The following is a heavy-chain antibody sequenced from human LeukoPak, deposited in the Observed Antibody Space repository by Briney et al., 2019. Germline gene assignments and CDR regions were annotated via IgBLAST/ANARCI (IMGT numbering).Heavy chain of an antibody. D-gene: IGHD3-10*01. Sequence: SETLSLTCTVSGGSISSSSYYWGWIRQPPGKGLEWIGSIYYSGSTYYNPSLKSRVTISVDTSKNQFSLKLSSVTAADTAVYYCARQGGLLWLGELLPFDYWGQGTLVTVSS. CDR1: GGSISSSSYY. V-gene: IGHV4-39*01. CDR2: IYYSGST. J-gene: IGHJ4*02. CDR3: ARQGGLLWLGELLPFDY.